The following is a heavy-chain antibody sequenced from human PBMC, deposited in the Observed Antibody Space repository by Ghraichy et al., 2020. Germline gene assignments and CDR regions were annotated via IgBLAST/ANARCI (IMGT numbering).Heavy chain of an antibody. CDR3: AKDSSPPIVVVPDPTHPPGW. D-gene: IGHD2-2*01. Sequence: GGSLRLSCAASGFTFSSYGIHWVRQAPGKGLEWVAVISYDGSNKYYADSVKGRFTISRDNSKNTLYLQMNSLRAEDTAVYYCAKDSSPPIVVVPDPTHPPGWWGQGTLVTVSS. J-gene: IGHJ4*02. CDR2: ISYDGSNK. V-gene: IGHV3-30*18. CDR1: GFTFSSYG.